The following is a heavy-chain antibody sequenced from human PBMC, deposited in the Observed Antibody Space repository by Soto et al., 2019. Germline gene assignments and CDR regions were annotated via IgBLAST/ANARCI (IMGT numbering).Heavy chain of an antibody. CDR1: GFTFGSYA. V-gene: IGHV3-23*01. J-gene: IGHJ4*02. CDR3: AKAPIRSSDGLSPGVDY. Sequence: GGSLRLSCAASGFTFGSYAVSWVRQAPGKGLEWVSAISGSGGSTYYADSVKGRFTISRDNSKNTLYLQMNSLRAEDTAVYYCAKAPIRSSDGLSPGVDYWGQGTLVTVSS. D-gene: IGHD3-9*01. CDR2: ISGSGGST.